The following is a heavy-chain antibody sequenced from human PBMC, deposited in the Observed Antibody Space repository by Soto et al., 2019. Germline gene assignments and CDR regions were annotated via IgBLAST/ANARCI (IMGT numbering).Heavy chain of an antibody. J-gene: IGHJ4*02. CDR2: ISADGTRT. Sequence: GGSLRLSCSASGFTFSRYSMTWVRQGPEKGLEWVSEISADGTRTYYADSVKGRFTVSKDNSKNTLYLQMNSLRAEDTAVYYCAQIFDYWGQGTLLTVSS. CDR3: AQIFDY. CDR1: GFTFSRYS. V-gene: IGHV3-23*01.